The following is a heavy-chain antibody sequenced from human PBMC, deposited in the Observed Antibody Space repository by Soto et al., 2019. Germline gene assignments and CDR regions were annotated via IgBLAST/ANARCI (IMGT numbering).Heavy chain of an antibody. CDR3: ARDGSIAAAGPPRGYFDF. CDR2: IYYSGST. V-gene: IGHV4-59*01. D-gene: IGHD6-13*01. J-gene: IGHJ4*02. Sequence: PWETMSLTCSVSGGSISSDYWSWIRPHPGKGLEWIGYIYYSGSTNYNPSLKSRVTISVDTSKNQFSLKLSSVTAADAAVYYCARDGSIAAAGPPRGYFDFWGQGTLVTISS. CDR1: GGSISSDY.